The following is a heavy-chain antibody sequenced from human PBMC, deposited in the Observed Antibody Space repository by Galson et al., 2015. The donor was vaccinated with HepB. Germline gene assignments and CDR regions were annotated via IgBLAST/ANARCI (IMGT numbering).Heavy chain of an antibody. Sequence: SVKVSCKASGYTFTSYDINWVRQATGQGLEWMGWMNPNSGNTGYAQKFQGRVTMTRNTSISTAYMELSSLRSEDTAVYYCARGSAYSSGWFYLGSYYYYYMDVWGKGTTVTVSS. D-gene: IGHD6-19*01. CDR1: GYTFTSYD. CDR3: ARGSAYSSGWFYLGSYYYYYMDV. J-gene: IGHJ6*03. V-gene: IGHV1-8*01. CDR2: MNPNSGNT.